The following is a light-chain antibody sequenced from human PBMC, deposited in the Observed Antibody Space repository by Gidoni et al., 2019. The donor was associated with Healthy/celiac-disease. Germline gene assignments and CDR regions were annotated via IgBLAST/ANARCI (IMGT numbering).Light chain of an antibody. CDR2: RDS. V-gene: IGLV3-9*01. J-gene: IGLJ2*01. Sequence: SYELTQPLSVSVALGQTARITCGGNNIGSKNVHWYQQKPGQAPVLVIYRDSNRPSGIPERFSGSNLGNTATLTISRAQAGDEADYYCQVWDSSTAYVVFGGGTKLTVL. CDR1: NIGSKN. CDR3: QVWDSSTAYVV.